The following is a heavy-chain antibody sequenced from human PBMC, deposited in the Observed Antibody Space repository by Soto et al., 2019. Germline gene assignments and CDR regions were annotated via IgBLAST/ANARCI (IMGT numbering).Heavy chain of an antibody. CDR3: ARVVVVTAIFNDYYSYGMDV. J-gene: IGHJ6*02. CDR1: GGSFSGYY. D-gene: IGHD2-2*01. CDR2: INHSGST. Sequence: SETLSLTCAVYGGSFSGYYWSWIRQPPGKGLEWIGEINHSGSTNYNPSLKSRVTISVDTSKNQFSLKLSSVTAADTAVYYCARVVVVTAIFNDYYSYGMDVWGHGSTVS. V-gene: IGHV4-34*01.